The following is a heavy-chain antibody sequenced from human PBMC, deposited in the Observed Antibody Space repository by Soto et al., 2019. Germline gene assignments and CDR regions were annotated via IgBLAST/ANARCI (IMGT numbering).Heavy chain of an antibody. J-gene: IGHJ5*02. CDR3: ARTIHISAVAGTWFDP. CDR1: GDSVSSNSAV. D-gene: IGHD6-19*01. V-gene: IGHV6-1*01. CDR2: TYYRSQWHY. Sequence: SQTLSLTCAISGDSVSSNSAVWNWIRQSPSRGLEWLGRTYYRSQWHYEYAVFVQSRISIDPDTSKNQFSLKLSSVTAADTAVYYCARTIHISAVAGTWFDPWGQGTLVTVSS.